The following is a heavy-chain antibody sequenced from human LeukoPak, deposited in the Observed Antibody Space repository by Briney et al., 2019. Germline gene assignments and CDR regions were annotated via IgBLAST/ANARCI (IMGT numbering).Heavy chain of an antibody. CDR1: GFTFSSYS. D-gene: IGHD3-9*01. Sequence: PGGSLRLSCAASGFTFSSYSMNWVRQAPGKGLEWVSSISSSSSYIYYADSVKGRFTISRDNAKNSLYLQMNSLRAEDTAAYYCAREASSRYYDILTGYPPDYWGQGTLVTVSS. V-gene: IGHV3-21*01. CDR2: ISSSSSYI. CDR3: AREASSRYYDILTGYPPDY. J-gene: IGHJ4*02.